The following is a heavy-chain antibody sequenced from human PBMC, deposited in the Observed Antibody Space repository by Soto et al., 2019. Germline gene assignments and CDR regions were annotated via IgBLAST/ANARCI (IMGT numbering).Heavy chain of an antibody. Sequence: HSLSLTCAISGDSVSGNSAAWNWIRQSPSRGLEWLGRTYYRSSWYNDYAVSVKSRITVTPDTSKNQFSLHLNSVTPEETAGYYFSRGFPYYVSSDSYRIYWGQGSLVTV. D-gene: IGHD3-16*01. CDR1: GDSVSGNSAA. V-gene: IGHV6-1*01. J-gene: IGHJ4*02. CDR2: TYYRSSWYN. CDR3: SRGFPYYVSSDSYRIY.